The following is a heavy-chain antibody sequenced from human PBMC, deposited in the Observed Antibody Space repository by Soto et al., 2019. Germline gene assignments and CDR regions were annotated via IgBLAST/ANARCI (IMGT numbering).Heavy chain of an antibody. J-gene: IGHJ4*02. Sequence: EVQLVESGGGLVQPGRSLRLSCAASGFTFDDYALHWVRQVPGKGLEWVSGISWNSVAIHYADSVKGRFTISRDNAKNSLYLQMNNLRGEDTALYYCAKATRLTDTGSDWGQGTLFTVSS. CDR2: ISWNSVAI. CDR3: AKATRLTDTGSD. CDR1: GFTFDDYA. V-gene: IGHV3-9*01. D-gene: IGHD2-8*02.